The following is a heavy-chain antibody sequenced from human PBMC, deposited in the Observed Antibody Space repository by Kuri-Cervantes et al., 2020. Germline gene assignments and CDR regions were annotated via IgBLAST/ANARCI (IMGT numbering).Heavy chain of an antibody. CDR1: GFTFSDYY. D-gene: IGHD3-3*01. Sequence: GESLKISCAASGFTFSDYYMSWIRQAPGKGLEWVSYISSSGSTIYYADSVKGRFTISRDNAKNSLYLQMNSLRAEDTAVYYCARDSSLGYDFWSGYYTATDYWGQGTLVTVSS. CDR2: ISSSGSTI. V-gene: IGHV3-11*01. J-gene: IGHJ4*02. CDR3: ARDSSLGYDFWSGYYTATDY.